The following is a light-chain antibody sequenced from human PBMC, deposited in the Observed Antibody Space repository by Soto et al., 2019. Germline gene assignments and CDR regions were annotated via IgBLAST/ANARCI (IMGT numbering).Light chain of an antibody. CDR2: KAS. CDR3: QQYNTYWT. Sequence: DIPMTQSPSTLSASVGDRVTITCRASQSISSWLAWYQQKPGKAPKLLIYKASTLQTGVPSRFSGSESGTEFTLTISSLQPDDFATYYCQQYNTYWTFGQGTKVDVK. CDR1: QSISSW. V-gene: IGKV1-5*03. J-gene: IGKJ1*01.